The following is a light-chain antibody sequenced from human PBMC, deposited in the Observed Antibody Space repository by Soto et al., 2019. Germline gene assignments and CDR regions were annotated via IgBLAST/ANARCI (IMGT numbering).Light chain of an antibody. CDR2: GNS. J-gene: IGLJ3*02. CDR3: QSYDSSLSGWV. Sequence: QSVLTQPPSVSGAPGQRVTISCTGSSSNIGAGYDVHWYQQLPGTAPKLLIYGNSNRPSGVPDRFSGSKSGASASRAITGLRAEDEADYYCQSYDSSLSGWVFGGGTKLTVL. CDR1: SSNIGAGYD. V-gene: IGLV1-40*01.